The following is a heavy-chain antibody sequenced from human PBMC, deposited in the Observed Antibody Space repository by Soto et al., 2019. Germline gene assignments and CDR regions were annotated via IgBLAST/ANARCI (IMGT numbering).Heavy chain of an antibody. Sequence: ASVKVSCKASGDIFTNFAFHWVRQAPGQGLEWMGRINAANGNIEYSQRFQGRVTMTRDTSASTAYMEVSSLGYEDTAVYYCARRSRDGDGTFDHWGQGTLVTVS. CDR1: GDIFTNFA. CDR2: INAANGNI. D-gene: IGHD1-26*01. V-gene: IGHV1-3*01. J-gene: IGHJ4*02. CDR3: ARRSRDGDGTFDH.